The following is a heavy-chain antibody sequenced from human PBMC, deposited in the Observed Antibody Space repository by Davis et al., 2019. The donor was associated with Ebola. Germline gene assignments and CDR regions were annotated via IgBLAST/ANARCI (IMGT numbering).Heavy chain of an antibody. D-gene: IGHD5-12*01. J-gene: IGHJ6*02. Sequence: SVKVSCKASGGTFSSYAISWVRQAPGQGLEWMGGIIPIFGTANYAQKLQGRVTMTTDTSTSTAYMELRSLRSDDTAVYYCARGMATIWYGMDVWGQGTTVTVSS. CDR1: GGTFSSYA. V-gene: IGHV1-69*05. CDR2: IIPIFGTA. CDR3: ARGMATIWYGMDV.